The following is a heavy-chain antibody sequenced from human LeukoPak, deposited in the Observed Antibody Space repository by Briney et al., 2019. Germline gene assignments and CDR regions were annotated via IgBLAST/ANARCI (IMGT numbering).Heavy chain of an antibody. Sequence: GGSLRLSCAASGFTFDDYAMHWVRQAPGKGLEWVSGISWNSGSIGYADSVKGRFTISRDNAKNSLYLQMNSLRAEDTALYYCVKFIEVNYYDSSGYFGYWGQGTLVTVSS. CDR1: GFTFDDYA. V-gene: IGHV3-9*01. J-gene: IGHJ4*02. CDR2: ISWNSGSI. D-gene: IGHD3-22*01. CDR3: VKFIEVNYYDSSGYFGY.